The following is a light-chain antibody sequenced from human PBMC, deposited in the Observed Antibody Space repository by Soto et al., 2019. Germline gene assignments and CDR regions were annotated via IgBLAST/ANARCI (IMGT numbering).Light chain of an antibody. CDR1: SSDVGAYKY. V-gene: IGLV2-14*01. Sequence: QSALTQPASVSGSPGQSITISCTGTSSDVGAYKYVSWYQVHPGKAPKLIIYEVRSRPSVVSDRFYGSKSGNTASLTISGLQAEDEANYYCSSYTSTSTLVFGGGTKLTVL. J-gene: IGLJ3*02. CDR2: EVR. CDR3: SSYTSTSTLV.